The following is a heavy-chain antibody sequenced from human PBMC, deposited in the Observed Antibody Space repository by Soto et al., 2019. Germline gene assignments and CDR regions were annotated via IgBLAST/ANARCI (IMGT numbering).Heavy chain of an antibody. V-gene: IGHV1-18*04. CDR2: ISTYYDNT. CDR1: GYTFTSYG. D-gene: IGHD2-8*02. J-gene: IGHJ4*02. Sequence: SVKVSCKASGYTFTSYGISRVRQAPGQGLEWMGWISTYYDNTNYAQNLRGRVTMTTDTSTSTAYMELRSLRSDDTAVYYCARDPPRRDTPGQGFDYGGQGTLVTVSP. CDR3: ARDPPRRDTPGQGFDY.